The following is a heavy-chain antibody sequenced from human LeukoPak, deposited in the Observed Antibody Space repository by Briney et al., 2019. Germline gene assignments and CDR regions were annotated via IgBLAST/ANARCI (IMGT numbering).Heavy chain of an antibody. CDR1: GFTFSSYA. CDR3: ARDALDTMVRGVIIDY. CDR2: ISYDGSNK. V-gene: IGHV3-30-3*01. D-gene: IGHD3-10*01. J-gene: IGHJ4*02. Sequence: GGSLRLSCAASGFTFSSYAMHWVRQAPGKGLEWVAVISYDGSNKYYADSVKGRFTISRDNSKNTLYLQMNSLRAEDTAVYYCARDALDTMVRGVIIDYWGQGTLVTVSS.